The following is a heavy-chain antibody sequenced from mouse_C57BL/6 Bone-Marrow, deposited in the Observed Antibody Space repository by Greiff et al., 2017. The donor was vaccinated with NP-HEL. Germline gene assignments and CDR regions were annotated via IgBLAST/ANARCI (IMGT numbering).Heavy chain of an antibody. Sequence: EVMLVESGGDLVKPGGSLKLSCAASGFTFSSYGMSWVRQTPDKRLEWVATISSGGSYTYYPDSVKGRFTISRDNAKNTLYLQMSSLKSEDTAMYYCARGNYYGSSYEGFAYWGQGTLVTVSA. CDR1: GFTFSSYG. CDR3: ARGNYYGSSYEGFAY. CDR2: ISSGGSYT. V-gene: IGHV5-6*02. D-gene: IGHD1-1*01. J-gene: IGHJ3*01.